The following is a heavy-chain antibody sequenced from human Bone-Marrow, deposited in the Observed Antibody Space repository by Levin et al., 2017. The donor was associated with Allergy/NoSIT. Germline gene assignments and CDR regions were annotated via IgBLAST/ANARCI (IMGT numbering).Heavy chain of an antibody. J-gene: IGHJ4*02. CDR1: GFTVSSNY. Sequence: GGSLRLSCAASGFTVSSNYMSWVRQAPGKGPEWVSVIYSGGSTYYADSVKGRLTISRDNSKNTLYLQMKSLRAEEPAVYYCARGWFGELLSHWGQGTLVTVSS. D-gene: IGHD3-10*01. CDR2: IYSGGST. V-gene: IGHV3-53*01. CDR3: ARGWFGELLSH.